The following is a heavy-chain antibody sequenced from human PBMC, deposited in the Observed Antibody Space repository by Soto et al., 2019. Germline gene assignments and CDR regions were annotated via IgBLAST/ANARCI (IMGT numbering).Heavy chain of an antibody. D-gene: IGHD3-22*01. J-gene: IGHJ6*02. CDR3: AKDYYYDSSGYYYYYGMDV. Sequence: PGGSLRLSCAASGFTFSSYGMHWVRQAPGKGLEWVAVISYDGSNKYYADSVKGRFTISRDNSKNTLYLQMNSVRAEDTAVYYCAKDYYYDSSGYYYYYGMDVWGQGTTVTGSS. CDR1: GFTFSSYG. V-gene: IGHV3-30*18. CDR2: ISYDGSNK.